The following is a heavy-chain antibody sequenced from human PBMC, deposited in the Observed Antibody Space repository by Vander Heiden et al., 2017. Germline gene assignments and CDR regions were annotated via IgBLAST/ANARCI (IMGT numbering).Heavy chain of an antibody. CDR1: GFTFDADA. J-gene: IGHJ4*02. CDR2: ISWNSGSI. D-gene: IGHD3-10*01. Sequence: EVQLVESGGGLVEPGRSLKISRAASGFTFDADAMNWVRQGPVKGLEWVSGISWNSGSIGYADSVKGRFTISRDNAKNSLYLQMNSLRAEDTALYYCAKDSNPYYYGSGVDYWGQGTLVTVSS. CDR3: AKDSNPYYYGSGVDY. V-gene: IGHV3-9*01.